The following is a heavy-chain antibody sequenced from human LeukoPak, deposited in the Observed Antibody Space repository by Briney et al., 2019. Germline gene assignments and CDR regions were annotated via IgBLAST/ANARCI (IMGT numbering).Heavy chain of an antibody. CDR2: IIPIFGTA. CDR3: ARAEVPAALYYFDY. D-gene: IGHD2-2*01. V-gene: IGHV1-69*13. Sequence: ASVKVSCKASGYTFTSYGISWVRQAPGQGLEWMGGIIPIFGTANYAQKFQGRVTITADESTSTAYMELSSLRSEDTAVYYCARAEVPAALYYFDYWGQGTLVTVSS. J-gene: IGHJ4*02. CDR1: GYTFTSYG.